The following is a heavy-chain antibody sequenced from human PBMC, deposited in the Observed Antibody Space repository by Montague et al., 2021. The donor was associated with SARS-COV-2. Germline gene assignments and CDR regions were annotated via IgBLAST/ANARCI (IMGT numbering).Heavy chain of an antibody. V-gene: IGHV3-48*03. CDR1: GFTFGSYE. CDR2: ISSGSPI. D-gene: IGHD6-19*01. CDR3: AREYGIAVAGTFIDC. Sequence: YLRLSCAASGFTFGSYEMNWFRQAPGKGPEWVSYISSGSPIYYADSVKGRFTISRDNAKTSLYLQMNSLRAEDTAIYYCAREYGIAVAGTFIDCWGQGTLVTVSS. J-gene: IGHJ4*02.